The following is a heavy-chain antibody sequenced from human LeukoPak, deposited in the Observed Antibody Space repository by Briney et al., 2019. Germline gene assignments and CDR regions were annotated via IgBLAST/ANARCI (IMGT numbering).Heavy chain of an antibody. Sequence: EASVKVSCKASGYTFTGYYIHWVRQAPGQGLEWMGWINPNSGGTNYAQKFQGRVTMTRDTSISTAYMELSRLRSDDTAVYYCAKQETYLGLVYWGQGTLVTVSS. CDR2: INPNSGGT. V-gene: IGHV1-2*02. J-gene: IGHJ4*02. CDR3: AKQETYLGLVY. D-gene: IGHD7-27*01. CDR1: GYTFTGYY.